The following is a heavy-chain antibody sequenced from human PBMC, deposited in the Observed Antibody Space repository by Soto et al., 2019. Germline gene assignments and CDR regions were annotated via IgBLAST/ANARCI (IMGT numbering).Heavy chain of an antibody. CDR2: ISDSGGGI. J-gene: IGHJ3*02. CDR3: SKTSSIFGVVPDAFDI. V-gene: IGHV3-23*01. Sequence: GGSLRLSCAASGFTFSSYAMSWVRQAPGKGLEWVSAISDSGGGIYYADSVKGRFTISRDNSKNTLYLQMNSLRAEDTALYYCSKTSSIFGVVPDAFDIWGQGTMVTVSS. D-gene: IGHD3-3*01. CDR1: GFTFSSYA.